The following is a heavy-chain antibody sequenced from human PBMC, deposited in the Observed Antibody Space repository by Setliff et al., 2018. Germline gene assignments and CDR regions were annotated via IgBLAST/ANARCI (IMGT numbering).Heavy chain of an antibody. J-gene: IGHJ4*02. D-gene: IGHD1-1*01. V-gene: IGHV4-39*07. CDR3: ARDMGQPYYFES. CDR1: GGSVSSTSHY. Sequence: SETLSLTCNVSGGSVSSTSHYWGWIRQPPGKGMEWIGSVYYSGYTYYNPSLQSRVTISVDMSKRQFSLKLGSATAADTAVYYCARDMGQPYYFESWGLGTLVTVSS. CDR2: VYYSGYT.